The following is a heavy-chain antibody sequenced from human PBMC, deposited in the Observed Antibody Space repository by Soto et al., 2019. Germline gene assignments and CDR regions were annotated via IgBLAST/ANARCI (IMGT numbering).Heavy chain of an antibody. CDR2: IYPGDSDT. CDR1: GYSFTSYW. CDR3: ARHPVGAMVRGVYYYYYYMDV. J-gene: IGHJ6*03. Sequence: GESLKISCKGSGYSFTSYWIGWVRQMPGKGLEWMGIIYPGDSDTRYSPSFQGQVTISADKSISTAYLQWSSLKASDTAMYYCARHPVGAMVRGVYYYYYYMDVWGKGTTVTVSS. V-gene: IGHV5-51*01. D-gene: IGHD3-10*01.